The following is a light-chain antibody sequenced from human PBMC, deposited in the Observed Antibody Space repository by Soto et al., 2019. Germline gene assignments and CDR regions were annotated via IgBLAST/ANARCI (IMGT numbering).Light chain of an antibody. J-gene: IGKJ2*01. CDR3: QQPANWPHT. CDR2: DAS. CDR1: QSVSSY. Sequence: EIVSTQSPATLSLSPGERATLSCRASQSVSSYLAWYQQKPGQAPRLLIYDASKRATGIPARFSGSGSGTDFTLTISSLEPEDSAVYYCQQPANWPHTFGQGTKLEIK. V-gene: IGKV3-11*01.